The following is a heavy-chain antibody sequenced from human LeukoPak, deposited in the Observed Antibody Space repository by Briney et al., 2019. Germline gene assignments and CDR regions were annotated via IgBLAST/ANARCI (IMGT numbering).Heavy chain of an antibody. CDR1: GYTFTSYG. J-gene: IGHJ3*02. Sequence: PRASVKVSCKASGYTFTSYGISWVRQAPGQGLEWMGWISAYNGNTNYAQKLQGRVTMTTDTSTSTAYMELRSLRSDDTAVYYCARLRTAMVWNNDAFDIWGQGTMVTVSS. D-gene: IGHD5-18*01. V-gene: IGHV1-18*01. CDR3: ARLRTAMVWNNDAFDI. CDR2: ISAYNGNT.